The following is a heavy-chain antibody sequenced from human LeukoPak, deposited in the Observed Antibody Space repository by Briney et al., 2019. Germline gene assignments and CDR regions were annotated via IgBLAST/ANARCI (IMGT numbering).Heavy chain of an antibody. CDR1: GYSISSGYY. J-gene: IGHJ4*02. D-gene: IGHD6-13*01. V-gene: IGHV4-38-2*02. CDR2: IFHTGST. Sequence: SETLSLTCTVSGYSISSGYYWAWIRQPPGQGLEWIGIIFHTGSTYHNPSLKSRVTISVDTSKNQFSLKLNSVTAADTAVYYCARDHSSSSEDYWGQGTLVTVSS. CDR3: ARDHSSSSEDY.